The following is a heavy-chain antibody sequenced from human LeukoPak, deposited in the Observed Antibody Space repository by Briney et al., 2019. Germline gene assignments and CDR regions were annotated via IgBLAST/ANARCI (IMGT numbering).Heavy chain of an antibody. V-gene: IGHV3-9*02. Sequence: PGGSLRLSCVVSGFNSEDHAMHWVRQAPGKGLEWVSGIYWSSSGTGYADSVKGRFTVSRDSAKNSLYLQMNSLRAEDTAVYFCARDAFGVDKSPFWGQGTLVTVSS. D-gene: IGHD3-3*01. CDR1: GFNSEDHA. CDR2: IYWSSSGT. J-gene: IGHJ4*02. CDR3: ARDAFGVDKSPF.